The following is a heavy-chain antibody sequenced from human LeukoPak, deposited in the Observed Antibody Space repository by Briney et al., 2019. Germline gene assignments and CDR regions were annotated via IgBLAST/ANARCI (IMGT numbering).Heavy chain of an antibody. CDR2: ICYSGST. Sequence: PSQTLSLTCTVSGGSISSGGYYWSWIRQHPGKGLEWIGYICYSGSTYYNPSLKSRVTISVDTSKNQFSLKLSSVTAADTAVYYCARSEGSSWSRGGAFDIWGQGTMVTVSS. CDR1: GGSISSGGYY. V-gene: IGHV4-31*03. CDR3: ARSEGSSWSRGGAFDI. D-gene: IGHD6-13*01. J-gene: IGHJ3*02.